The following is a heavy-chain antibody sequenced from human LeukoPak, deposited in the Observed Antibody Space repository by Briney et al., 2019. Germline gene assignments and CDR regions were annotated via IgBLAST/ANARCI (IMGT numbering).Heavy chain of an antibody. CDR1: GFTFSSYW. D-gene: IGHD2-15*01. J-gene: IGHJ3*02. CDR3: ARQLLQSIDAFDI. Sequence: PGGSLRLSCAASGFTFSSYWMHWVRQAPGKGLVWVSRINTDGSSTSYADSVKGRFTISRDNAKNTLYLQMNSLRAEDTAVYYCARQLLQSIDAFDIWGQGTMVTVSS. CDR2: INTDGSST. V-gene: IGHV3-74*01.